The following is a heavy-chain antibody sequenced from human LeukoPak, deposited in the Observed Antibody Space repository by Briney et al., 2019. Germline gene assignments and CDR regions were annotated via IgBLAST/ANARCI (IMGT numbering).Heavy chain of an antibody. D-gene: IGHD3-3*01. Sequence: SGPTLVNPTQTLTLTCTFSGFSLSTSGVGVGWIRQPPGKALEWLALIYWNDDKRYSPSLKSRLTITKDTSKNQVVLTMTNMDPVDTATYYCAHKGSEDFWSGYYRNYFDYWGQGTLVTVSS. CDR2: IYWNDDK. V-gene: IGHV2-5*01. CDR1: GFSLSTSGVG. CDR3: AHKGSEDFWSGYYRNYFDY. J-gene: IGHJ4*02.